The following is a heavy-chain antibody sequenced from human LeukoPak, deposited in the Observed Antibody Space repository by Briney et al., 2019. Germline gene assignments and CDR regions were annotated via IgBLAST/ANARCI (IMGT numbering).Heavy chain of an antibody. CDR1: GGTFSSYA. CDR3: AKGRSSQQLAHFDY. Sequence: SVKVSCKASGGTFSSYAISWVRQAPGQGLEWMGRIIPIFGTANYAQKFQGRVTMTRDTSTSTVYMELSSLRSEDTAVYYCAKGRSSQQLAHFDYWGQGTLVTVSS. V-gene: IGHV1-69*05. J-gene: IGHJ4*02. D-gene: IGHD6-13*01. CDR2: IIPIFGTA.